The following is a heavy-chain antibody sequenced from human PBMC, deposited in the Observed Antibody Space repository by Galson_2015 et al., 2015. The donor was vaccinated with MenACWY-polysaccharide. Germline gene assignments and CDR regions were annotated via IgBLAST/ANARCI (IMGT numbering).Heavy chain of an antibody. CDR2: TYYRSKWYN. CDR1: GDSVSSNSAA. V-gene: IGHV6-1*01. Sequence: CAISGDSVSSNSAAWNWIRQSPSRGLEWLGRTYYRSKWYNDYAVSVKSRITINPDTSKNQFSLQLNSVTPKDTAVYYCAREGAWGLLRGGVYYFDYWGQGTLVTVSS. CDR3: AREGAWGLLRGGVYYFDY. D-gene: IGHD1-26*01. J-gene: IGHJ4*02.